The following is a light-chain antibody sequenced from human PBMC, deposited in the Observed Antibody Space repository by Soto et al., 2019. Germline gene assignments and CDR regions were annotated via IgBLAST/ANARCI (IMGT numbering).Light chain of an antibody. V-gene: IGKV3-15*01. CDR3: QQDNNWPPA. CDR1: QSVRGN. CDR2: GAS. Sequence: EIVMAQSPATLSVSPGERATLSCRASQSVRGNLAWYQQTPGQAPRLLIYGASTRATGIPARVSGSGSGTEVTLTISSLQSEDFAVYYCQQDNNWPPAFGQGTKVEIK. J-gene: IGKJ1*01.